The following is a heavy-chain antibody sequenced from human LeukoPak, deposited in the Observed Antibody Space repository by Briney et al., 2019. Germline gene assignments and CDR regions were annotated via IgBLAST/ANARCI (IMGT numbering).Heavy chain of an antibody. CDR3: ARARSPTYYDFWSGSVYYYGMDV. D-gene: IGHD3-3*01. Sequence: PSETLSLTCAVYGGSFSGYYWSWIRQHPGKGLEWIGYIYYSGSTYYNPSLKSRVTISVDTSKNQFSLKLSSVTAADTAVYYCARARSPTYYDFWSGSVYYYGMDVWGQGTTVTVSS. CDR2: IYYSGST. V-gene: IGHV4-31*11. CDR1: GGSFSGYY. J-gene: IGHJ6*02.